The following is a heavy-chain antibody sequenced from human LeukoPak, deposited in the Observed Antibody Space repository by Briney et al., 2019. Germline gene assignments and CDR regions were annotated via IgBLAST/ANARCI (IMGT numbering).Heavy chain of an antibody. CDR1: GYTFTSYG. D-gene: IGHD2-21*02. V-gene: IGHV1-18*01. Sequence: ASVKVSCKASGYTFTSYGISWVRQAPGQGLEWMGWISAYNGNTKYAQQFQGRVTMTTDRSTSTVYMELRSLRSDDTATYYCARDCGGDCYQLPNWFDPWGQGTLVTVSS. CDR2: ISAYNGNT. J-gene: IGHJ5*02. CDR3: ARDCGGDCYQLPNWFDP.